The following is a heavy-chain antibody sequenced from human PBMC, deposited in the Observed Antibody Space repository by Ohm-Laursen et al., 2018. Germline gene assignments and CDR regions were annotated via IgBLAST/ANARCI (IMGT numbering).Heavy chain of an antibody. Sequence: SETLSLTCTVSGGSISSYYWSWIRQPPGEGLEWIGHFYHSGGTNNNPSFKSRVTISIDTSKNQFSLKLSSVTAADTALYYCARGLWWFDPWGQGTLVTVSS. V-gene: IGHV4-4*08. CDR1: GGSISSYY. CDR3: ARGLWWFDP. CDR2: FYHSGGT. J-gene: IGHJ5*02.